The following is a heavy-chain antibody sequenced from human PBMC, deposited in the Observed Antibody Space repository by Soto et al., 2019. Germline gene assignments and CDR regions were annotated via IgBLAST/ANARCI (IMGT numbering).Heavy chain of an antibody. CDR2: ISFDGSLK. J-gene: IGHJ4*02. Sequence: QVLLVESGGGVVQPGRSLRLSCTASGFTFDSHTMHWVRQSPGKGLEWVALISFDGSLKYDSDSVKGRFSISRDNSKNTVFLEMNSLRPEDTAVYYCARTYSSSWNYLDYWGQGVQVIVSS. D-gene: IGHD6-13*01. CDR3: ARTYSSSWNYLDY. V-gene: IGHV3-30*04. CDR1: GFTFDSHT.